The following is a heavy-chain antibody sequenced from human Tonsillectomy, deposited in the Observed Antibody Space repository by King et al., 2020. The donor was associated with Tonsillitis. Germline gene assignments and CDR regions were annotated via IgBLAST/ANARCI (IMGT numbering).Heavy chain of an antibody. Sequence: QLQESGPGLVKSSETLSLTCTVSGGSISSYYWSWIRQPPGKGLEWIGYIYYSGSTNYNPSLKSRVTISVDTSKNQFSLKVSSVTAADTAVYYCARLEIEMYCSGGSCYYYYCGMDVWGQGTTVTVSS. D-gene: IGHD2-15*01. CDR1: GGSISSYY. CDR2: IYYSGST. V-gene: IGHV4-59*08. CDR3: ARLEIEMYCSGGSCYYYYCGMDV. J-gene: IGHJ6*02.